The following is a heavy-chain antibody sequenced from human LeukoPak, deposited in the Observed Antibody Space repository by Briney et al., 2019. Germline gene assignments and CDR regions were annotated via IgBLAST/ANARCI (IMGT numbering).Heavy chain of an antibody. CDR3: AREGSGYSTNFDY. J-gene: IGHJ4*02. V-gene: IGHV4-39*07. CDR2: IHYRGTT. Sequence: SETLSLTCIVSGDSISSTSYYWGWIRQSPGKGLEWIGSIHYRGTTYYNPSLLSRGTISVDTSKNQFSLKLNSVTAADTAVYFCAREGSGYSTNFDYWGQGTLVTVSS. CDR1: GDSISSTSYY. D-gene: IGHD3-3*01.